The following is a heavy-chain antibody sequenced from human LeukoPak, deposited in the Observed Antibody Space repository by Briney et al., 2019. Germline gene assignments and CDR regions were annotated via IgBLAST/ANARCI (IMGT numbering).Heavy chain of an antibody. D-gene: IGHD3-9*01. CDR2: INHSGST. Sequence: KSSETLSLTCAVYGGSFSGYYWSWIRQPPGKWLEWIGEINHSGSTNYNPSLKSRVTISVDTSKNQFSLKLSSVTAADTAVYYCARRVRYFDWVHFDYWGQGTLVTVSS. CDR3: ARRVRYFDWVHFDY. CDR1: GGSFSGYY. J-gene: IGHJ4*02. V-gene: IGHV4-34*01.